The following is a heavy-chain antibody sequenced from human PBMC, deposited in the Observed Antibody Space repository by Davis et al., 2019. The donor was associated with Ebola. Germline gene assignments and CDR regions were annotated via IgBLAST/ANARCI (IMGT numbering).Heavy chain of an antibody. D-gene: IGHD5-12*01. CDR3: ARAVATIGLGFDS. Sequence: MPGGSLRLSCTVSGDSISVSTYWSWVRQPPGKGLAWIGEIYESGRTNYNPSLRSRVTISVDKSLNQFSLKLSSVTAADTAVYFCARAVATIGLGFDSWGQGTLVTVSS. V-gene: IGHV4-4*01. CDR2: IYESGRT. J-gene: IGHJ4*02. CDR1: GDSISVSTY.